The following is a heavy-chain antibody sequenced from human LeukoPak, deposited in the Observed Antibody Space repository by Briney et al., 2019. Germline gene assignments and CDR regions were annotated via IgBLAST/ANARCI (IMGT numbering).Heavy chain of an antibody. Sequence: GGSLRLSCAASGFSFSSYWMSWVRQAPGKGLEWVANIKQDGSEKSYVDSVKGRFTISRDNAKNSLYLQMNSLRAEDTAVYYCARVRGHYRYDAFDIWGQGTMVIVSS. CDR3: ARVRGHYRYDAFDI. V-gene: IGHV3-7*01. CDR1: GFSFSSYW. J-gene: IGHJ3*02. D-gene: IGHD4-17*01. CDR2: IKQDGSEK.